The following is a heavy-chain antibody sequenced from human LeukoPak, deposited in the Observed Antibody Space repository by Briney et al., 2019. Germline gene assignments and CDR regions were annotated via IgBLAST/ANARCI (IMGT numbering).Heavy chain of an antibody. CDR1: RFTFSSYA. D-gene: IGHD6-19*01. Sequence: GGSLRLSCATSRFTFSSYAMSWVRQAPGKGLEWVSAISAGGGATYYADSVKGRFTISRDNSKNTLYLQMNSLRADDTAVYYCAKSGYSSGWPYYFDFWGQGTLVTVSS. CDR3: AKSGYSSGWPYYFDF. CDR2: ISAGGGAT. V-gene: IGHV3-23*01. J-gene: IGHJ4*02.